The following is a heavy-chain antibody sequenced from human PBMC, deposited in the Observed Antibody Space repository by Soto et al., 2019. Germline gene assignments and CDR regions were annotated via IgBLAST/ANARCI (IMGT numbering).Heavy chain of an antibody. CDR2: ISSSSSYI. D-gene: IGHD1-1*01. Sequence: EVQLVESGGGLVKPGGSLRLSCAASGFTFSSYSMNWVRQAPGKGLEWVSSISSSSSYIYYADSVKGRFTISRDNAKNSVYLQMNSLRAGDTAVYYCARTQWFTGCIRSDYWGQGTLVTVSP. V-gene: IGHV3-21*01. J-gene: IGHJ4*02. CDR3: ARTQWFTGCIRSDY. CDR1: GFTFSSYS.